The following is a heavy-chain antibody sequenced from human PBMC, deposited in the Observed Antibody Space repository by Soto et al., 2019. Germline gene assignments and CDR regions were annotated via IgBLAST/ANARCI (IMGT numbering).Heavy chain of an antibody. Sequence: ASVKVSCKASESTFMNYYISWVREATGQGLEWMGWMNPNSGNTGYALKFQGRVSMTRNTSIYTVYLELSSLASDDTAVYYCVRMASSGTLNWFDPWGQGTLVTVSS. D-gene: IGHD1-1*01. J-gene: IGHJ5*02. CDR3: VRMASSGTLNWFDP. CDR1: ESTFMNYY. CDR2: MNPNSGNT. V-gene: IGHV1-8*01.